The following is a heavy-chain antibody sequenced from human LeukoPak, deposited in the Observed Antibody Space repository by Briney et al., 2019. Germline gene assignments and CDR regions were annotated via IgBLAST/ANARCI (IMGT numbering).Heavy chain of an antibody. Sequence: SETLSLTCTVSGGSISSYYWSWIRQPPGKGLECIGYIYYSGSTNYNPSLKSRVTISVVTSKNQFSLKLSSVTAADTAVYYCARPGDDYGDYRFGWFDPWGQGTLVTVSS. CDR1: GGSISSYY. D-gene: IGHD4-17*01. CDR3: ARPGDDYGDYRFGWFDP. J-gene: IGHJ5*02. CDR2: IYYSGST. V-gene: IGHV4-59*08.